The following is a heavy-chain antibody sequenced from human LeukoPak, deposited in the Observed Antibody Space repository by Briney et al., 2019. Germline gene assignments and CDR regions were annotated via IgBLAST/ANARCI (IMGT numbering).Heavy chain of an antibody. CDR2: IIPIFGTA. V-gene: IGHV1-69*05. J-gene: IGHJ5*02. CDR3: AREYCTNGVCYTDPHWFDR. Sequence: SVTPSCNAYEGTFSSYAISWVRHAPGQGLEWMGRIIPIFGTANYAQTFQGTVTITTDQSTHPTYMELSSLRSEDTAVYYCAREYCTNGVCYTDPHWFDRWGQRTLVTVSS. CDR1: EGTFSSYA. D-gene: IGHD2-8*01.